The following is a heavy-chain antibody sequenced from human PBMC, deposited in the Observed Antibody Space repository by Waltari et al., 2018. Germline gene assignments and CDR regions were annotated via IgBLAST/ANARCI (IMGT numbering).Heavy chain of an antibody. D-gene: IGHD4-17*01. Sequence: VQLEEFGGGVVPPGGSLPLSCAASGFTFSHFGMHWVRQAPGKGLEWLTFIRYDGNNKYHADSVKGRFIISRDNSKNTLYLQINSLRADDTATYYCVKDGDFFVSGYDAFDVWGQGTMVTVSS. CDR1: GFTFSHFG. J-gene: IGHJ3*01. CDR2: IRYDGNNK. V-gene: IGHV3-30*02. CDR3: VKDGDFFVSGYDAFDV.